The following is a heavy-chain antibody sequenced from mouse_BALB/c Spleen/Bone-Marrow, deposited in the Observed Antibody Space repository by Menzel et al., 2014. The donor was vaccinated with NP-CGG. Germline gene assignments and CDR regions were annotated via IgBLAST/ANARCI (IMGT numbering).Heavy chain of an antibody. CDR1: GYTFTRYV. CDR2: INPYNEGS. V-gene: IGHV1-14*01. CDR3: ARERDYGDYFDY. J-gene: IGHJ2*01. Sequence: EVKLQESGPELVKPGASVKVSCKASGYTFTRYVIHWVRRKPGQGLDWIGYINPYNEGSKYNEKFKGEATLTSDKSSHTAYMEHSSLTSDDSAVYYCARERDYGDYFDYWGQGTTLTVSS. D-gene: IGHD1-1*01.